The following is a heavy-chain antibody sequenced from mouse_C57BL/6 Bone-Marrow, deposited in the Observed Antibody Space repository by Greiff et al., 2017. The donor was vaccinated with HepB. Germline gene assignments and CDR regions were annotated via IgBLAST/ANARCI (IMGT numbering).Heavy chain of an antibody. CDR3: ARDYGSSNYFDY. V-gene: IGHV5-16*01. J-gene: IGHJ2*01. CDR1: GFTFSDYY. D-gene: IGHD1-1*01. CDR2: INYDGSST. Sequence: EVNLVESEGGLVQPGSSMKLSCTASGFTFSDYYMAWVRQVPEKGLEWVANINYDGSSTYYLDSLKSRFIISRDNAKNILYLQMSSLKSEDTATYYCARDYGSSNYFDYWGQGTTLTVSS.